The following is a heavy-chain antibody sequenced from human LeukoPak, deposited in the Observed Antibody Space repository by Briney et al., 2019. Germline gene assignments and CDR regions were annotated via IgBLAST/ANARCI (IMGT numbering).Heavy chain of an antibody. D-gene: IGHD3-3*01. J-gene: IGHJ4*02. CDR2: ISGSGGST. Sequence: PGGSLRLSCAASGFTVSSNYMTWARQAPGKGLEWVSAISGSGGSTYYADSVKGRFTISRDNSKNTLYLQMNSLRAEDTAVYYCAKDLFTSGHDYWGQGTLVTVSS. CDR3: AKDLFTSGHDY. V-gene: IGHV3-23*01. CDR1: GFTVSSNY.